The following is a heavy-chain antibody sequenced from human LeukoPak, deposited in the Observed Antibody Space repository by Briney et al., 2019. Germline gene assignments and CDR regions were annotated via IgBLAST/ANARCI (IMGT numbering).Heavy chain of an antibody. CDR3: ARGADYYDSSGYYPEPFDY. Sequence: PSETLSLTCAVYGGSFSGYYWSWIRQPPGKGLEWIGYIYYSGSTNYNPSLKSRVTISADTSKNQFSLKLSSVTAADTAVYYCARGADYYDSSGYYPEPFDYWGQGTLVTVSS. D-gene: IGHD3-22*01. J-gene: IGHJ4*02. CDR2: IYYSGST. CDR1: GGSFSGYY. V-gene: IGHV4-59*01.